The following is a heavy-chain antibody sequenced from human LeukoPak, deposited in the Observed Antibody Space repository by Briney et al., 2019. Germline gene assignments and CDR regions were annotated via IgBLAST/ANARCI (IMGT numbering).Heavy chain of an antibody. CDR1: GYTFSNYG. J-gene: IGHJ5*02. CDR3: ARDRRSGSGSYLSYWFDP. V-gene: IGHV1-2*02. CDR2: INPNSGGT. D-gene: IGHD3-10*01. Sequence: ASVKVSCKASGYTFSNYGISWLRQAPGQGLEWMGWINPNSGGTNYAQKFQGRVTMTRDTSISTAYMELSRLRSDDTAVYYCARDRRSGSGSYLSYWFDPWGQGTLVTVSS.